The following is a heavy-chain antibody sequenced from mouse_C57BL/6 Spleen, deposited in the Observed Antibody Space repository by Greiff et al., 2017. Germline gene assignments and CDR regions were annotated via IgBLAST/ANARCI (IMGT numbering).Heavy chain of an antibody. CDR1: GYAFTSYW. J-gene: IGHJ2*01. CDR3: GRDHYCSSYDY. V-gene: IGHV1-80*01. CDR2: IYPGDGGT. Sequence: QVQLKQSGAELVKPGASVKISCKASGYAFTSYWMNWVKQRPGKGLEWIGHIYPGDGGTTYNGKFKGKATLTADKSSSTAYSELSSLTSEDSSFYFCGRDHYCSSYDYWGKGTTLTVSS. D-gene: IGHD1-1*01.